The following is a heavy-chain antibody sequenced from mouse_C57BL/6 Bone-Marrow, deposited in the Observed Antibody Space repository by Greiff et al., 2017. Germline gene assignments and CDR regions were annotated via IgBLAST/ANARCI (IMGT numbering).Heavy chain of an antibody. CDR1: GYSFTGYY. CDR3: ARGVVARSYWYFDV. D-gene: IGHD1-1*01. V-gene: IGHV1-42*01. Sequence: EVQLQQSGPELVKPGASVKISCKASGYSFTGYYMNWVKQSPEKSLEWIGEINPSTGGTTYNQKFKAKATLTVDKSSSTAYMQLKSLTSEDSAVYYCARGVVARSYWYFDVWGTGTTVTVSS. CDR2: INPSTGGT. J-gene: IGHJ1*03.